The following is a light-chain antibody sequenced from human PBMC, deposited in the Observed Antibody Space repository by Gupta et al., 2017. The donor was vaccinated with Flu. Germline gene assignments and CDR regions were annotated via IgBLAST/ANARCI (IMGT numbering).Light chain of an antibody. Sequence: DIVLTQSPGTLSLSPGERVTLSCRASQSVGSSYLAWFQQKRGQPPRLLIYGTSSRGVGVPDRFSGSGSGTDFTLTSRRLEAEDFYVYYHQHNGPSPFGQGTQVEIK. V-gene: IGKV3-20*01. J-gene: IGKJ1*01. CDR2: GTS. CDR3: QHNGPSP. CDR1: QSVGSSY.